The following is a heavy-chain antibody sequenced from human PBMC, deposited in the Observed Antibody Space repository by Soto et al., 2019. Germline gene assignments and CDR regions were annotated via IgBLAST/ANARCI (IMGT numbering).Heavy chain of an antibody. V-gene: IGHV4-39*01. D-gene: IGHD1-26*01. CDR1: GGSISSSSYY. CDR3: ARLLFPGIVGPKSDY. CDR2: IYYSGST. Sequence: SETLSLTCTVSGGSISSSSYYWGWIRQPPGKGLEWIGSIYYSGSTYYNPSLKSRVTISVDTSKNQFSLKLSSVTAADTAVYYCARLLFPGIVGPKSDYWGQGTLVTVS. J-gene: IGHJ4*02.